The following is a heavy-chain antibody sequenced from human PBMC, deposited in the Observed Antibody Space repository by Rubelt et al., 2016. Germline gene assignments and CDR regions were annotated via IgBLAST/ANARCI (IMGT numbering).Heavy chain of an antibody. Sequence: YWSWIRQPPGKGLEWIGEINHSGSTNYNPSLKSRVTISVDTSKNQFSLKLSSVTAADTAVYYCARAWGKSAYNWFDPWGQGTLVTVSS. V-gene: IGHV4-34*01. CDR2: INHSGST. D-gene: IGHD7-27*01. CDR3: ARAWGKSAYNWFDP. J-gene: IGHJ5*02. CDR1: Y.